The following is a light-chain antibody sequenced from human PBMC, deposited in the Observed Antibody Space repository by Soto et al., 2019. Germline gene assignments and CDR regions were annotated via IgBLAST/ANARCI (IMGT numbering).Light chain of an antibody. Sequence: QSALTQPASVSGSPGQSITISCTGTSSDVGGYNYVSWYQQHPGKAPKLMIYDVSNRPSGVSNRFSGSKSGNTASLTISGLRAEDEADYYCSSYTISSTVVFGGGTKLNVL. J-gene: IGLJ2*01. CDR2: DVS. CDR3: SSYTISSTVV. V-gene: IGLV2-14*01. CDR1: SSDVGGYNY.